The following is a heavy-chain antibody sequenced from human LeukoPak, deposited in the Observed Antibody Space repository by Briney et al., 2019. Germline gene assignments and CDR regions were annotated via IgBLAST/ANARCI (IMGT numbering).Heavy chain of an antibody. CDR3: PRHNRIPALVVGYFDY. CDR2: IYHSGST. CDR1: GYSISRSYY. V-gene: IGHV4-38-2*01. D-gene: IGHD2-21*01. J-gene: IGHJ4*02. Sequence: PSETLSLTCAVSGYSISRSYYWGWIRQPPGKGLEWIGSIYHSGSTHYTPSLNSRIIISVETSRNQFSLKLSSVTAADTAGYYCPRHNRIPALVVGYFDYWGQGTLVTVSS.